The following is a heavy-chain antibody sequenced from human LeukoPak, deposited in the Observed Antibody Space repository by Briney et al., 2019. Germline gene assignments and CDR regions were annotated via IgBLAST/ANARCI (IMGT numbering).Heavy chain of an antibody. J-gene: IGHJ4*02. CDR3: ARGVYSGSKYYFDY. Sequence: SETLSLTCAVYGGSFSGYYWSWIRQPPGKGLEWIGEINHSGSTNYNPSLKSRVTISADASKNQFSLKLSSVPAADTAVYYCARGVYSGSKYYFDYWGQGTLVTVSS. CDR1: GGSFSGYY. D-gene: IGHD1-26*01. CDR2: INHSGST. V-gene: IGHV4-34*01.